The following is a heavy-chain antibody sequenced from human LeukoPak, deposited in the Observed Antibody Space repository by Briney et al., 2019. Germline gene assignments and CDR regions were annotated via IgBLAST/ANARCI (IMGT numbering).Heavy chain of an antibody. Sequence: RPGGSLRLSCTVSGFTFTDHGMSWVRQVSGKGLEWVSGINKNGGGTGYADSVKGRFTISRDSAKNSLYLQMNSLTSEDTALYYCARGGSAYSELLGFDSWGQGTLVTVSS. D-gene: IGHD3-3*01. CDR2: INKNGGGT. V-gene: IGHV3-20*04. CDR1: GFTFTDHG. CDR3: ARGGSAYSELLGFDS. J-gene: IGHJ4*02.